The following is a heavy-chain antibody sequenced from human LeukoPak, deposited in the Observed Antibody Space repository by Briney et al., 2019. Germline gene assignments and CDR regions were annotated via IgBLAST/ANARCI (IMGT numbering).Heavy chain of an antibody. CDR2: IWYDGSNK. J-gene: IGHJ4*02. D-gene: IGHD5-18*01. CDR1: GFTFSSYG. Sequence: GGSLRLSCAASGFTFSSYGMHWVRQAPGKGLEWVAVIWYDGSNKYYADSVKGRFTISRDNSKNTLYLQMNSLRAEDTAVYYCASRIQPTDGDYWGQGTLVTVSS. V-gene: IGHV3-33*01. CDR3: ASRIQPTDGDY.